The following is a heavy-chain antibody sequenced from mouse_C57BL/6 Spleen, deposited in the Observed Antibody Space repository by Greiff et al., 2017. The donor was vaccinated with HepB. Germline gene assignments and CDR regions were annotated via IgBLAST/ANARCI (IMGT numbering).Heavy chain of an antibody. CDR3: AGGNYTAWFAY. J-gene: IGHJ3*01. Sequence: QVQLQQSGAELVRPGTSVKMSCKASGYTFTNYWIGWAKQRPGHGLEWIGDIYPGGGYTNYNEKFKGKAKLTADKSSSTAYMQFSSLTSEDSAIYYCAGGNYTAWFAYWGQGTLVTVSA. CDR1: GYTFTNYW. D-gene: IGHD2-1*01. V-gene: IGHV1-63*01. CDR2: IYPGGGYT.